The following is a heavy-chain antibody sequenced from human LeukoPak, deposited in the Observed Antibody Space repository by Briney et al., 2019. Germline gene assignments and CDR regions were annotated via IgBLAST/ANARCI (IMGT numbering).Heavy chain of an antibody. CDR2: IYHSGST. V-gene: IGHV4-4*02. Sequence: SGTLSLTCAVSGGSISSGNWWSWVRQPPGKGLEWIGEIYHSGSTNYNPSLKSRVTMSVDKSKNQFSLNLTSVTAADTAVYFCARAPRAYCSTTGSCFQDYWGQGTLVTVSS. D-gene: IGHD2-2*01. J-gene: IGHJ4*02. CDR3: ARAPRAYCSTTGSCFQDY. CDR1: GGSISSGNW.